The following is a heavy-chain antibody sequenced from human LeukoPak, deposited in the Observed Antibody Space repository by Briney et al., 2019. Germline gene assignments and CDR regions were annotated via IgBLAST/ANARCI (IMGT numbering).Heavy chain of an antibody. CDR3: ARHYYGSGSYSDY. D-gene: IGHD3-10*01. CDR1: GYSISSGYY. CDR2: IYHSGST. V-gene: IGHV4-38-2*01. Sequence: PSETLSLTCAVSGYSISSGYYWGWIRQPPGKGLEWIGSIYHSGSTYYNPSLKSRVTISVDTSKNQFSLKLSSVTAADTAVYYCARHYYGSGSYSDYCGQGTLVTVSS. J-gene: IGHJ4*02.